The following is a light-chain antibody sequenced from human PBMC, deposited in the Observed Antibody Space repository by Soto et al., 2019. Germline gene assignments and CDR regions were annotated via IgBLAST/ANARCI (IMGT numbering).Light chain of an antibody. Sequence: SPATLALSPGERATLSCRASQSVSSYLGWYQQKPGQAPRLLIYDVSNRATGIPARFSGSGSGTDFTLTISSLEPEDFAVYYCQQRSSWPLTFGQGTRLEIK. CDR2: DVS. CDR1: QSVSSY. V-gene: IGKV3-11*01. J-gene: IGKJ5*01. CDR3: QQRSSWPLT.